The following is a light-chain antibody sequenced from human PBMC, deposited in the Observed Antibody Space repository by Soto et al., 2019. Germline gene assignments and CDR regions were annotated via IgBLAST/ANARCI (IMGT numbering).Light chain of an antibody. CDR2: DAS. CDR1: QSLSRS. V-gene: IGKV3-11*01. CDR3: QQYGDWPGA. Sequence: EIVLAQSPATLSLSPGERATLSCRASQSLSRSLAWYQQKPGQAPRPLIYDASNRATGIPARFSGSGSGTEFSLTISSLQSEDFAVYSCQQYGDWPGAFGGGTKVDIK. J-gene: IGKJ4*01.